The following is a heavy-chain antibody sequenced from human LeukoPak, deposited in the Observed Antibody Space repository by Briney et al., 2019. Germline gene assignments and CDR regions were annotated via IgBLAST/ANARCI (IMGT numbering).Heavy chain of an antibody. CDR3: GVLPAATMLRDF. D-gene: IGHD2-2*01. CDR2: LWDDGINT. Sequence: PGRSLRLSCAASGFTFSTYGMHWVRQAPGKGLEWVAVLWDDGINTSYADSVKGRFTISRDTSQNTLYLRMDSLRAEDTAVYFCGVLPAATMLRDFWGQGTLVTVSS. CDR1: GFTFSTYG. V-gene: IGHV3-33*01. J-gene: IGHJ4*02.